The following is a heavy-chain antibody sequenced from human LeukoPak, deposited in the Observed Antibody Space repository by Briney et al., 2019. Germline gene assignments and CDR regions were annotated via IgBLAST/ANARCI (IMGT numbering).Heavy chain of an antibody. J-gene: IGHJ4*02. CDR1: GGTFSSYA. CDR2: IIPIFGTA. Sequence: SVKVSCKASGGTFSSYAISWVRQAPGQGLEWMGGIIPIFGTANYAQKFQGRVTMTRDTSISTAYMELSRLRSDDTAVYYCARDMDSGPDFFDYWGLGTLVTVSS. D-gene: IGHD1-26*01. CDR3: ARDMDSGPDFFDY. V-gene: IGHV1-69*05.